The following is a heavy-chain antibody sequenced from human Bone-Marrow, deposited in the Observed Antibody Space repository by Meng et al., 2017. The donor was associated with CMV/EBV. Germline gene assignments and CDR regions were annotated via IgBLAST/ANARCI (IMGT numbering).Heavy chain of an antibody. CDR2: LSSRVST. V-gene: IGHV4-59*01. CDR3: ARDEKSRYCSGTRCYSGNYYYGMDV. J-gene: IGHJ6*02. D-gene: IGHD2-2*01. Sequence: WTWLRQSPGRGLEWIGFLSSRVSTDYNPSLKRRGTISVDTSRNQFSLKLTSVTTADTAVYYCARDEKSRYCSGTRCYSGNYYYGMDVWGQGTTVTVSS.